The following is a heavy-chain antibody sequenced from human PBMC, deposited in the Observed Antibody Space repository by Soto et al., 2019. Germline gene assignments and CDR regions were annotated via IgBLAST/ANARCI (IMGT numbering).Heavy chain of an antibody. Sequence: ASVKVSCKASGGTFSSYTISWVRQAPGQGLEWMGRIIPILGIANYAQKFQGRVTITADKSTSTAYMELSSLRSEDTAVYYCARGDSSGWSYFDYWGQGTLVTVSS. CDR2: IIPILGIA. J-gene: IGHJ4*02. CDR1: GGTFSSYT. V-gene: IGHV1-69*02. D-gene: IGHD6-19*01. CDR3: ARGDSSGWSYFDY.